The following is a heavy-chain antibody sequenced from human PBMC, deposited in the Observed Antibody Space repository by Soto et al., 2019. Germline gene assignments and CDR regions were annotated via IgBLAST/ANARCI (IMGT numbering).Heavy chain of an antibody. D-gene: IGHD3-22*01. V-gene: IGHV1-69*01. CDR2: IIPIFGTA. CDR3: ARGLSDSSGYYYQRVWYFDL. J-gene: IGHJ2*01. CDR1: GGTFSSYA. Sequence: QVQLVQSGAEVKKPGSSVKVSRKASGGTFSSYAISWVRQAPGQGLEWMGGIIPIFGTANYAQKFQGRVTITADESTSTAYMELSSLRSEDTAVYYCARGLSDSSGYYYQRVWYFDLWGRGTLVTVSS.